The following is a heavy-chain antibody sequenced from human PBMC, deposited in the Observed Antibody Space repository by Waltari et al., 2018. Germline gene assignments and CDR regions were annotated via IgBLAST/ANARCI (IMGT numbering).Heavy chain of an antibody. J-gene: IGHJ4*02. CDR1: GTSVTTTNSF. Sequence: QLHLPLSGPGLVKPSETLSLTCAGSGTSVTTTNSFWGWIRQPPGKGLEWIGRIYFTGSTDYNPSLKSRVTISIDTSTNQFSLNLRSVTAADTAVYYCARGIWQQLAHFDSWGQGTLVTVSS. V-gene: IGHV4-39*01. CDR2: IYFTGST. CDR3: ARGIWQQLAHFDS. D-gene: IGHD6-13*01.